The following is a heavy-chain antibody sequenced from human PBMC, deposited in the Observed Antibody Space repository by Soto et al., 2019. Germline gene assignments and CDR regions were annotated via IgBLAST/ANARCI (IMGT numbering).Heavy chain of an antibody. CDR1: GYTFTSYY. Sequence: QVQLVQSGAEVKKPGASVKVSCKASGYTFTSYYMHWLRQAPGQGLEWMGIINPTGGSTYYAQKCQGRVTMTRDTSTSTAYMELSSLRSEDTAVYYCARGMTTVTSDAFDIWGQGTMVTVSS. CDR2: INPTGGST. J-gene: IGHJ3*02. CDR3: ARGMTTVTSDAFDI. D-gene: IGHD4-4*01. V-gene: IGHV1-46*01.